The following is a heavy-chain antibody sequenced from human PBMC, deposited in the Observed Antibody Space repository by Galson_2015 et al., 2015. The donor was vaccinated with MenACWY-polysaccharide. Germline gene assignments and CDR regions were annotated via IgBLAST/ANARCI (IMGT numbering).Heavy chain of an antibody. CDR1: GYTFTTYD. J-gene: IGHJ5*02. V-gene: IGHV1-8*01. D-gene: IGHD3-22*01. CDR3: ARGGKYYYDSSGYLNWFDP. CDR2: MNPNSGNT. Sequence: VKVSCKASGYTFTTYDINWVRQATGQGLEWMGWMNPNSGNTGYAQKFQGRVTMTRNTSISIAYMELSSLRSEDTAVYYCARGGKYYYDSSGYLNWFDPWGQGALVTVSS.